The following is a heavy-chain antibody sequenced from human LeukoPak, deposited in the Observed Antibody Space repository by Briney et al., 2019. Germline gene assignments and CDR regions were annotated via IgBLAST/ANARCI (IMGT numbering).Heavy chain of an antibody. CDR3: ARGRKYCSSTSCAFDC. J-gene: IGHJ4*02. Sequence: GGSLRLSCAASGFTFSSYEMNGVRQAPGKGLEWVSYISSSGSTIYYADSVKGRFTISRDNAKNSLYLQMNSLRAEDTAVYYCARGRKYCSSTSCAFDCWGQGTLVTVPS. D-gene: IGHD2-2*01. CDR1: GFTFSSYE. CDR2: ISSSGSTI. V-gene: IGHV3-48*03.